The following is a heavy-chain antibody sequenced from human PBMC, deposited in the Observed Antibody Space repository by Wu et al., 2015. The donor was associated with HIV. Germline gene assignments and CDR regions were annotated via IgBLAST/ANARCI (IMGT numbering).Heavy chain of an antibody. D-gene: IGHD5-24*01. V-gene: IGHV1-18*01. Sequence: QVHLEQSGAEVKKPGSSVKVSCKASGGTFSNYVISWVRQAPGQGLEWMGWISAYNGKTNYAQKFQGRVTMTRDTSTSTVYMELSSLRSEDTAVYYCARNLKDGRDNWGQGTLVTVSS. CDR3: ARNLKDGRDN. J-gene: IGHJ4*02. CDR2: ISAYNGKT. CDR1: GGTFSNYV.